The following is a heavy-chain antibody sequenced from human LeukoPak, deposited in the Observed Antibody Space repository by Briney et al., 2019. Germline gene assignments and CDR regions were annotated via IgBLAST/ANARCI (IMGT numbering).Heavy chain of an antibody. D-gene: IGHD3-3*01. V-gene: IGHV3-11*01. Sequence: GGPLRLSCAASGFTFSDYYMSWIRQAPGRGLEWVSYISSSGSTIYYAVSVKGRFTLSRDNAKNSLYQQMNSLRAEDTAVYYCARGPASPWYYDFWSGYFDYWGQGTLVTVSS. CDR1: GFTFSDYY. J-gene: IGHJ4*02. CDR3: ARGPASPWYYDFWSGYFDY. CDR2: ISSSGSTI.